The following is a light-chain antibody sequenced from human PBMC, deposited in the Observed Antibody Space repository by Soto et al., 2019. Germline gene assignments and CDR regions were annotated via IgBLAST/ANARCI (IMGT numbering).Light chain of an antibody. J-gene: IGKJ1*01. Sequence: AIQLTQSPSSLSASVGDRVTITCRASQGISSALAWYQQKPGKAPKLLIYDASSLESGVPSRFSGSGSATEFTLSISSLQPDDFATYYCQQYDSYSRTFGQGTKVDI. V-gene: IGKV1-13*02. CDR2: DAS. CDR1: QGISSA. CDR3: QQYDSYSRT.